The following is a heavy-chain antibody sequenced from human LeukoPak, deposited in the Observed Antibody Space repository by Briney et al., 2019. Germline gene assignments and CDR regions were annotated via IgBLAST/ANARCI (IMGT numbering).Heavy chain of an antibody. D-gene: IGHD2-2*01. CDR3: ARLIGYCSSTSCYYYYYGMDV. V-gene: IGHV4-30-2*01. CDR2: TYHSGST. Sequence: SQTLSLTCAVSGGSISSGGYSWSWIRQPPGKGLEWIGYTYHSGSTYYNPSLKSRVTISVDRSKNQFSLKLSSVTAADTAAYYCARLIGYCSSTSCYYYYYGMDVWGQGTTVTVSS. J-gene: IGHJ6*02. CDR1: GGSISSGGYS.